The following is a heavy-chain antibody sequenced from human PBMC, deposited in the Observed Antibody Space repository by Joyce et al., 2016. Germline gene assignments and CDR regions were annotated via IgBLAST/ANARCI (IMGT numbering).Heavy chain of an antibody. J-gene: IGHJ4*02. V-gene: IGHV3-7*01. Sequence: EVQLVESGGGLVQPGGSLRLSCAASGFTFSSYWVSWVRQAPGKGLEWVANIKQDGSEKYYVDSVKGRFTISRDNAKNSLYLQMNSLRAEDTAVYYCARARDYYGSGSQPLDYWGQGTLVTVSS. CDR1: GFTFSSYW. CDR3: ARARDYYGSGSQPLDY. D-gene: IGHD3-10*01. CDR2: IKQDGSEK.